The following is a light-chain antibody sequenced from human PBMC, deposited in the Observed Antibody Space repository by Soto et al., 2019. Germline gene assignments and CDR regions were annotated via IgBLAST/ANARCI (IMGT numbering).Light chain of an antibody. V-gene: IGKV3D-20*02. CDR2: AAI. J-gene: IGKJ4*01. Sequence: TMWAGTLSLYKKERAPLYCRASQSVSSSYLVWHPQKPGQAPRLLIYAAINRATGIPARFSGSGSGTDFTLTISSLEPEDFGVYYCQQRSKWVPFARGTKVDIK. CDR3: QQRSKWVP. CDR1: QSVSSSY.